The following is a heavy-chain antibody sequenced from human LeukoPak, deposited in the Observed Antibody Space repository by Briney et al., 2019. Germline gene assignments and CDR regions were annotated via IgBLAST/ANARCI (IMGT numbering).Heavy chain of an antibody. D-gene: IGHD5-24*01. CDR1: GGSITSYY. J-gene: IGHJ6*03. CDR3: ARGGGMGHYYYYMDV. CDR2: IYYSGST. V-gene: IGHV4-59*01. Sequence: PSETLSLTCTVSGGSITSYYWSWIRQPPGKGLEWIGYIYYSGSTNYNPSLKSRVTISVDTSKNQFSLKLTSVTAADTAVYYCARGGGMGHYYYYMDVWGKGTTVIVSS.